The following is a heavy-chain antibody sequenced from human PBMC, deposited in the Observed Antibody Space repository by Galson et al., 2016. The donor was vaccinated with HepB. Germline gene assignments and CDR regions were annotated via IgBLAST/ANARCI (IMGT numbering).Heavy chain of an antibody. CDR2: IKQDGSDK. D-gene: IGHD4-17*01. Sequence: SLRLSCAASGFTFSNYWMSWARQAPGKGLEWVANIKQDGSDKYYVDSVKGRFSISRDNSKNTVYLQMNNLRVEDTAVYYCAKEGHYGGHFYMDVWGEGTTVTVSS. CDR1: GFTFSNYW. V-gene: IGHV3-7*01. CDR3: AKEGHYGGHFYMDV. J-gene: IGHJ6*03.